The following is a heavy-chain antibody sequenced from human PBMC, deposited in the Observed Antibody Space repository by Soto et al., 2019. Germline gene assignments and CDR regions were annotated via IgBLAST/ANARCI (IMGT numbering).Heavy chain of an antibody. CDR3: ARDRAAPGGYSYGYFLSYYYGMDV. V-gene: IGHV1-69*01. CDR2: IIPIFGTA. J-gene: IGHJ6*02. D-gene: IGHD5-18*01. Sequence: QVQLVQSGAEVKKPGSSVKVSCKASGGTFSSYAISWVRQAPGQGLEWMGGIIPIFGTANYAQKFQGRVTITADESTSTAYMELSSLRSEDTAVYYCARDRAAPGGYSYGYFLSYYYGMDVWGQGTTVTVSS. CDR1: GGTFSSYA.